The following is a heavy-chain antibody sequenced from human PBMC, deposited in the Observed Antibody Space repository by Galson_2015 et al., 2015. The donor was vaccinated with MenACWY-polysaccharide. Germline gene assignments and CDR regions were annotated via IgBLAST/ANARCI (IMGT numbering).Heavy chain of an antibody. CDR1: GFAFSSYG. CDR3: AKGVDDIVVINCFDP. J-gene: IGHJ5*02. V-gene: IGHV3-30*18. CDR2: ISNDGSTK. Sequence: SLRLSCAASGFAFSSYGMHWVRQAPGKGLEWLADISNDGSTKEYADSVKGRFTISRDNSKNTVYLQMNSLRVEDEAMYFCAKGVDDIVVINCFDPWGQGTRVTVSS. D-gene: IGHD2-15*01.